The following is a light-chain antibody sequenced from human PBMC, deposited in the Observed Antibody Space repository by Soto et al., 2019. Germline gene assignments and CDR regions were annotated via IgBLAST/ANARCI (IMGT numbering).Light chain of an antibody. J-gene: IGLJ1*01. Sequence: QSVLTQPPSASGTPGQRVTISCSGWSSNIGTNSVYWYQQLPGTAPKVVIYGNNQRPSGVPDRFSGSKSGTSASLAISGLRSEHEADFYCATWDDSQSAYVFGTGTKV. CDR2: GNN. V-gene: IGLV1-47*01. CDR1: SSNIGTNS. CDR3: ATWDDSQSAYV.